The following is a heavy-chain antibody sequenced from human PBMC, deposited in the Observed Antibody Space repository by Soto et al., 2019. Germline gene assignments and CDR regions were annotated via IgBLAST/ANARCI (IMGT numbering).Heavy chain of an antibody. D-gene: IGHD6-19*01. CDR3: ARNLAGVPGIGEEMDV. V-gene: IGHV1-8*01. J-gene: IGHJ6*02. CDR2: MNPNSGNT. CDR1: GYSFTSYD. Sequence: APVKVSCKASGYSFTSYDINWGRQDTGQGLEWMGWMNPNSGNTGYAQKFQGRVTVTRNTSISTAYMELSSLRSEDTAVYYCARNLAGVPGIGEEMDVWGQGTTVTVSS.